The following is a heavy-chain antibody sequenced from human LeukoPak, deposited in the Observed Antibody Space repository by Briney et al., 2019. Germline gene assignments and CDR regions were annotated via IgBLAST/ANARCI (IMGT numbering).Heavy chain of an antibody. CDR2: IYHSGST. J-gene: IGHJ4*02. CDR1: GYAISSGYF. D-gene: IGHD3-22*01. V-gene: IGHV4-38-2*02. CDR3: ARYHSGYYFDY. Sequence: SETLSLTCSVSGYAISSGYFWGWIRQPPGKGLEWIGTIYHSGSTYYNPSLKSRVTISVDTSKNQFSLKLSSVTAADTAVYYCARYHSGYYFDYWGQGTLVTVSS.